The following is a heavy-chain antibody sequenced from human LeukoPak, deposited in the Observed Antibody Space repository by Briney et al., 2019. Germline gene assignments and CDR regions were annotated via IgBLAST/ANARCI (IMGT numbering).Heavy chain of an antibody. CDR1: GGSISSSSYY. CDR2: IYYSGST. Sequence: SETLSLTCTVSGGSISSSSYYWGWIRQPPGKGLEWIGSIYYSGSTYYNPSLKSRVTISVDTSKNQFSLKLSSVTAADTAVYYCARQSGSLVVVAATDHWGQGTLVTVSS. J-gene: IGHJ5*02. CDR3: ARQSGSLVVVAATDH. D-gene: IGHD2-15*01. V-gene: IGHV4-39*01.